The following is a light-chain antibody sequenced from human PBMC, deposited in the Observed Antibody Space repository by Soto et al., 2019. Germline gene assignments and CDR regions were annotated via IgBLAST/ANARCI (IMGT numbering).Light chain of an antibody. CDR1: QSISNS. J-gene: IGKJ4*01. CDR2: TAS. CDR3: QQSSQTPLT. Sequence: DIQMTQSPSSLSASVGDRVTITCRASQSISNSLNWYQQRPQKAPNLLIYTASNLQSGVPSRFSGSGSGTDFTLTISSLQPEDSATYYCQQSSQTPLTFGGGTKVDIK. V-gene: IGKV1-39*01.